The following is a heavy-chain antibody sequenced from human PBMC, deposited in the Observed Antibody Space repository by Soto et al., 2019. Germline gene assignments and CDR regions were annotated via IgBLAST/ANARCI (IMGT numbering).Heavy chain of an antibody. V-gene: IGHV4-31*03. J-gene: IGHJ3*02. D-gene: IGHD3-22*01. CDR2: IYYSGST. CDR1: GGSISSGGYY. Sequence: QVQLQESGPGLVKPSQTLSLTCTVSGGSISSGGYYWSWIRQHPGKGLEWIGYIYYSGSTYYNPSLKSRVTISVDTSKNQFALKLSSVTAADTAVYYCARWTRPYYYDSSGYYPTGNDAFDIWGQGTMVTVSS. CDR3: ARWTRPYYYDSSGYYPTGNDAFDI.